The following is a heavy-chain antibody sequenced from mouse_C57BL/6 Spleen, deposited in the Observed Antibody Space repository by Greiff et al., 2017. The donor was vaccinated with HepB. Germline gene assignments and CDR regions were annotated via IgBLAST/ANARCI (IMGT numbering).Heavy chain of an antibody. CDR1: GYAFSSSW. J-gene: IGHJ1*03. Sequence: QVQLQQSGPELVKPGASVKISCKASGYAFSSSWMNWVKQRPGKGLEWIGRIYPGDGDTNYNGKFKGKATLTADKSSSTAYMQLSSLTSEDSAVYFCAREATTVVGYFDVWGTGTTVTVSS. D-gene: IGHD1-1*01. CDR2: IYPGDGDT. CDR3: AREATTVVGYFDV. V-gene: IGHV1-82*01.